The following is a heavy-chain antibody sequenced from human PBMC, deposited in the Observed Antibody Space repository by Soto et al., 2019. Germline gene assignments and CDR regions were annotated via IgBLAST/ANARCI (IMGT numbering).Heavy chain of an antibody. D-gene: IGHD6-13*01. J-gene: IGHJ6*02. CDR3: AKDLGSAGTMYSSSWYDYYYYGMDV. Sequence: PGGSLRLSCAASGFTFDDYAMHWVRQAPGKGLEWVSGISWNSGSIGYADSVKGRFTISRDNAKNSLYLQMNSLRAEDTALYYCAKDLGSAGTMYSSSWYDYYYYGMDVWGQGTTVTVSS. CDR1: GFTFDDYA. V-gene: IGHV3-9*01. CDR2: ISWNSGSI.